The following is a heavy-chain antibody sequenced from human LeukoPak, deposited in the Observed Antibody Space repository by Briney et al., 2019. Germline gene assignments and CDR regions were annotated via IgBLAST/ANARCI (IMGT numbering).Heavy chain of an antibody. D-gene: IGHD4-17*01. CDR3: ARDDYGDYGFMDF. CDR2: ISSGGGSM. Sequence: GGSLRLSSAASGFTLTSYNMNWVRQAPGKGLEWISYISSGGGSMFYADSVKGRFSVSRDSAKNSLYLQMNTLRGEDTAVYYCARDDYGDYGFMDFWGQGTLVTVSS. V-gene: IGHV3-48*01. CDR1: GFTLTSYN. J-gene: IGHJ4*02.